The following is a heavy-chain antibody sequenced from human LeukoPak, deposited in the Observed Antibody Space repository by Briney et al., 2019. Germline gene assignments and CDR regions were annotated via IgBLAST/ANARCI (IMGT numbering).Heavy chain of an antibody. CDR3: ARDLSGDPGDY. Sequence: PGGSLRLSCAASGFSFSYAWMNWVRQAPGKGLEWVANIKQDGSEKYYVDSVKGRFTISRDNAKNSLYLQMNSLRAEDTAVYYCARDLSGDPGDYWGQGTLVTVSS. D-gene: IGHD7-27*01. J-gene: IGHJ4*02. V-gene: IGHV3-7*01. CDR1: GFSFSYAW. CDR2: IKQDGSEK.